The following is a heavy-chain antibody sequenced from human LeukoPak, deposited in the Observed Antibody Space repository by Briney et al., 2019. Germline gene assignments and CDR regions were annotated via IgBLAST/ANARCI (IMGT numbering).Heavy chain of an antibody. CDR3: AAHIVGSDAFDI. Sequence: PSETLSLTCAVSGGSISSGGYSWSWIRQPPGKGLEWIGYIYHSGSTYYNPSLKSRVTISVDRSKNQFSLKLSSVTAADTAVYYCAAHIVGSDAFDIWGQGTMVTVSS. V-gene: IGHV4-30-2*01. CDR2: IYHSGST. D-gene: IGHD2-21*01. J-gene: IGHJ3*02. CDR1: GGSISSGGYS.